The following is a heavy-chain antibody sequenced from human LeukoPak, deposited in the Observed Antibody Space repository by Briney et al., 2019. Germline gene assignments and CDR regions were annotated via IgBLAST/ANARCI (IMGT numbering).Heavy chain of an antibody. J-gene: IGHJ4*02. V-gene: IGHV3-53*01. D-gene: IGHD2-21*02. Sequence: SGGSLRLSCAASGFTVSSNYMSWVRQAPGKGLEWVSVIYTAGSTYYADSVKGRFTISRDNSKNTLYLQMHSLRAEDTAVYYCARGLWVTVFDYWGQGTLVTVSS. CDR3: ARGLWVTVFDY. CDR2: IYTAGST. CDR1: GFTVSSNY.